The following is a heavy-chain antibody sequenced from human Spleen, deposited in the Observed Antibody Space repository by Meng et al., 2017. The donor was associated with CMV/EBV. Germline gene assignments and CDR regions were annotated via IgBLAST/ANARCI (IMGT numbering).Heavy chain of an antibody. Sequence: CKVSGGTFSSYAIAWVRQAPGQGLACMGRIVPMYGPANYARKFQGRVTITTDESTSTAYMELNSLGSEDTAVYYCARAGQYTGSYEYWGQGTLVTVSS. CDR2: IVPMYGPA. CDR1: GGTFSSYA. D-gene: IGHD1-26*01. V-gene: IGHV1-69*05. CDR3: ARAGQYTGSYEY. J-gene: IGHJ4*02.